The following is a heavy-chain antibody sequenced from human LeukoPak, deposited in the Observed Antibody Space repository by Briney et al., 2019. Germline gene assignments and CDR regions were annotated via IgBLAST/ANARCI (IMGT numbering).Heavy chain of an antibody. CDR3: ARAPLWFGEYDYYYYGMDV. V-gene: IGHV3-33*01. Sequence: GRSLRLSCAASGFTFSSYGMHWVSQAPGKGLEWVAVIWYDGSNKYYADSVKGRFTISRDNSKNTLYLQMNSLRAEDTAVYYCARAPLWFGEYDYYYYGMDVWGQGTTVTVSS. D-gene: IGHD3-10*01. CDR1: GFTFSSYG. CDR2: IWYDGSNK. J-gene: IGHJ6*02.